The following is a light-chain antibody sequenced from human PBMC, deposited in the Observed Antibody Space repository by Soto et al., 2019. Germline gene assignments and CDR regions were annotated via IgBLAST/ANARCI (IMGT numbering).Light chain of an antibody. J-gene: IGKJ4*01. CDR1: QGISSY. V-gene: IGKV1-8*01. Sequence: AIRMTQSPSSFSASTGDRVTITCRASQGISSYLAWYQQKPGKAPKLLIFDASTLESGVPSRFSGSGSGTEFTLTISSLQPDDFATYYCQQYNSYLTFGGGTKVDIK. CDR3: QQYNSYLT. CDR2: DAS.